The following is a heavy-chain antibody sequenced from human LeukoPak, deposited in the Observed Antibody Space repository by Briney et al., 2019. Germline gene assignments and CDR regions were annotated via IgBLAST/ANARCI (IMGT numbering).Heavy chain of an antibody. CDR1: GGSISSSRFY. CDR3: ARHVSPDLRIVVVTSDWYFDR. D-gene: IGHD2-21*02. Sequence: PSETLSLTCIVSGGSISSSRFYWGWIRQPPGKGLEWIGTIYYSGSTYYNSSLKSRVTISADTSKNQFSLNLSSVTAADTGVYYCARHVSPDLRIVVVTSDWYFDRWGRGTLVTVSS. CDR2: IYYSGST. V-gene: IGHV4-39*01. J-gene: IGHJ2*01.